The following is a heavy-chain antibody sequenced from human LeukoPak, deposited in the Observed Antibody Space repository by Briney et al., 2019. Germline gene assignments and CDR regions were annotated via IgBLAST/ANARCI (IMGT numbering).Heavy chain of an antibody. CDR1: GGTFSSYA. CDR3: ARESVRIAAAERGYFDY. Sequence: SVKVSCKASGGTFSSYAISWVRQAPGQGLEWMGGIIPIFGTANYAQKVQGRGTITTDESTSTAYMELSSLRSEDTAVYYCARESVRIAAAERGYFDYWGQGTLVTVSS. CDR2: IIPIFGTA. D-gene: IGHD6-13*01. V-gene: IGHV1-69*05. J-gene: IGHJ4*02.